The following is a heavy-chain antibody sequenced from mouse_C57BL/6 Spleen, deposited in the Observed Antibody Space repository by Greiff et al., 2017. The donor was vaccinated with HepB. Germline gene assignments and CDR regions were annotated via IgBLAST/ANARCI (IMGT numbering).Heavy chain of an antibody. Sequence: DVKLVESGGGLVKPGGSLKLSCAASGFTFSDYGMHWVRQAPEKGLEWVAYISSGSSNIYYADTVKGRFTISRDNAKNTLFLQMTSLRSEDTAMYYWARTTTGDYWGQGTTLTVSS. D-gene: IGHD1-1*01. CDR1: GFTFSDYG. CDR3: ARTTTGDY. J-gene: IGHJ2*01. V-gene: IGHV5-17*01. CDR2: ISSGSSNI.